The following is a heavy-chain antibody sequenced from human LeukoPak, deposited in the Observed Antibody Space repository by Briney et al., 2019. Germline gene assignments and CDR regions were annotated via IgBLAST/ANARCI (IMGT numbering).Heavy chain of an antibody. V-gene: IGHV3-23*01. Sequence: GGSLRLSCVTSGFMFNKYGMSWVRQAPGKGLEWVSVISGGGGRTYYGDSVKGRFTISRDNSKNTVYLQMNSLRAEDTAVYYCAKDVRDIVVLIDTYMYWGQGTLVTVSS. J-gene: IGHJ4*02. CDR2: ISGGGGRT. D-gene: IGHD2-21*01. CDR3: AKDVRDIVVLIDTYMY. CDR1: GFMFNKYG.